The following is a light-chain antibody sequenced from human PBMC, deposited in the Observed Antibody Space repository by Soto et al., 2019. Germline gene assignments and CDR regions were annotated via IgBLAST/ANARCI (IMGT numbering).Light chain of an antibody. CDR2: KAS. CDR1: QSISSW. V-gene: IGKV1-5*03. Sequence: DIQMTQSPSTLSASVGDRVTITCRASQSISSWLAWYQQKPGKAPKLLIYKASSLESGVPSRFSGSGSGTEFTLTISSLQPDDFATYYCERYHSLYSLGQGTKLEIK. J-gene: IGKJ2*01. CDR3: ERYHSLYS.